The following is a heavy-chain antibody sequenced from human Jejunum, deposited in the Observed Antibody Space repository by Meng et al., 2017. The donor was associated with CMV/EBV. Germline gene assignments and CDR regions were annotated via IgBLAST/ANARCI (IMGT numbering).Heavy chain of an antibody. CDR2: ISSRGDNT. J-gene: IGHJ5*02. Sequence: LACAASEFNFSDYYMTGNGQAPGKGLEWDSYISSRGDNTNYADSVKGRFTISRDNAKNSLYLQMNFLRGEDTAVYYCAKTGGWKFDPWGQGTLVTVSS. CDR3: AKTGGWKFDP. V-gene: IGHV3-11*01. D-gene: IGHD1-1*01. CDR1: EFNFSDYY.